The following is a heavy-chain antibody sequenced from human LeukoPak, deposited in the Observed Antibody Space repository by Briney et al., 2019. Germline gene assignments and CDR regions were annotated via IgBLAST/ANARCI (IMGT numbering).Heavy chain of an antibody. Sequence: ASVKVSCTASGGTFNSYAFSWVRQAPGQGLEWMGGIIPIFGTANYAQKFQGRVTITADESTSTAYMELSSLRSEDTAVYYCARDRTKYYYSTGYYRAFDYWGQGTLVTVSS. CDR2: IIPIFGTA. D-gene: IGHD3-22*01. CDR3: ARDRTKYYYSTGYYRAFDY. J-gene: IGHJ4*02. V-gene: IGHV1-69*13. CDR1: GGTFNSYA.